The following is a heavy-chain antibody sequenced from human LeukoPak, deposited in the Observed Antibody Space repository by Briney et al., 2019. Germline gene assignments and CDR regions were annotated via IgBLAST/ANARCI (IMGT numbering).Heavy chain of an antibody. V-gene: IGHV3-23*01. Sequence: SGGSLRLSCAASGFTFSSYAMSWVRQAPGKGLEWVSAISGSGGSTYYADSVKGRFTISRDNFKNTLYLQMNSLRAEDTAVYYCAKVGAVVVTATPYYFDYWGQGALVTVSS. J-gene: IGHJ4*02. D-gene: IGHD2-21*02. CDR3: AKVGAVVVTATPYYFDY. CDR1: GFTFSSYA. CDR2: ISGSGGST.